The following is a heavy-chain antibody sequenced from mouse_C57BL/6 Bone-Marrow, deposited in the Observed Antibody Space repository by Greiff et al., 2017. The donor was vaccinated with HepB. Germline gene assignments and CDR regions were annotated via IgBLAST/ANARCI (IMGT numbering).Heavy chain of an antibody. CDR3: APDGYYSYWYFDV. CDR1: GFNIKNTY. J-gene: IGHJ1*03. Sequence: VQLQQSVAELVRPGASVKLSCTASGFNIKNTYIHWVKQRPEQGLEWIGRIDPANGNTKYAPKFQGKATITADTSSNTAYLQLSSLTSEDTAIYYCAPDGYYSYWYFDVWGTGTTVTVSS. V-gene: IGHV14-3*01. D-gene: IGHD2-3*01. CDR2: IDPANGNT.